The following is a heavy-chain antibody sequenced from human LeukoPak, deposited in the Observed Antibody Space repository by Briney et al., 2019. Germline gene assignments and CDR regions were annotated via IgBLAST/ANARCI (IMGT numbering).Heavy chain of an antibody. CDR3: ARVNYYDSSGYYPGCFDY. V-gene: IGHV4-59*08. CDR1: GDSISSYY. CDR2: IYYSGST. J-gene: IGHJ4*02. Sequence: SETLSLTCTVSGDSISSYYWSWIRQPPGKGLEWIGYIYYSGSTNCNPSLKSRVTISVDTSKNQFSLKLSSVTAADTAVYYCARVNYYDSSGYYPGCFDYWGQGTLVTVSS. D-gene: IGHD3-22*01.